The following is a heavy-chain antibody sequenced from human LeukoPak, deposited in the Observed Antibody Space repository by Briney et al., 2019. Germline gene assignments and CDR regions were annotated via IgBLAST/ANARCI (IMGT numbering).Heavy chain of an antibody. CDR3: AHGSAQYYEY. D-gene: IGHD2-15*01. J-gene: IGHJ1*01. CDR1: GLTLSNVW. Sequence: GGSLRLSCAVSGLTLSNVWMNWVRQAPGKGLEWVGRIRSQTAGGTTDFAAPVKGRFSISRDDSKNSLYLQMDSLTSEDTAVYYCAHGSAQYYEYWGQGTLVTVSS. CDR2: IRSQTAGGTT. V-gene: IGHV3-15*07.